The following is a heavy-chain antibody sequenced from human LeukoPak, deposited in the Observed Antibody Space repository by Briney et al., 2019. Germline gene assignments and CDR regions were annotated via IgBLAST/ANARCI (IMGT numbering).Heavy chain of an antibody. D-gene: IGHD1-26*01. CDR1: GFTFNNYW. J-gene: IGHJ4*02. V-gene: IGHV3-74*01. Sequence: GGSLRLSCAASGFTFNNYWIHWVRQAPGEGLVWVSRINSDGSVTRYADSVKGRFTISRDNAKNTVFLQMNSLKTEDTAVYYCARDRGALDSWGQGTLVTVSS. CDR2: INSDGSVT. CDR3: ARDRGALDS.